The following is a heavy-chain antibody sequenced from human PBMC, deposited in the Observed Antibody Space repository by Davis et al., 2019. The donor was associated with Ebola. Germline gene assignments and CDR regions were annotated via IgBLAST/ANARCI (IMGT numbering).Heavy chain of an antibody. D-gene: IGHD2-2*01. Sequence: ESLKISCAASGFTFDDYTMHWIRQFPGRGLEWIGYTYNRGRTYYSPSLKSRVTMSVDTSKNQFSLKLSSVTAADTAVYYCAGGGTIKVGVPAATYYYYYGMDVWGQGTTVTVSS. CDR1: GFTFDDYT. V-gene: IGHV4-34*01. J-gene: IGHJ6*02. CDR3: AGGGTIKVGVPAATYYYYYGMDV. CDR2: TYNRGRT.